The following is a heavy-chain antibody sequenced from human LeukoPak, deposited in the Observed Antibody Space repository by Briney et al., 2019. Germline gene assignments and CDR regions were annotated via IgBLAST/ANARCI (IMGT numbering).Heavy chain of an antibody. V-gene: IGHV4-59*01. Sequence: PSETLSLTCTVSGGSISSYYWSWIRQPPGKGLEWIGYIYYSGSTNYNPSLESRVTISVDTSKNQFSLKLSSVTAADTAVYYCARAPYCGGDCYSDYYYGMDVWGQGTTVTVSS. J-gene: IGHJ6*02. CDR3: ARAPYCGGDCYSDYYYGMDV. CDR2: IYYSGST. CDR1: GGSISSYY. D-gene: IGHD2-21*02.